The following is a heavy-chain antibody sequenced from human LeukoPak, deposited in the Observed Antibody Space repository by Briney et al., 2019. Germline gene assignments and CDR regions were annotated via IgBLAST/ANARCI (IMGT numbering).Heavy chain of an antibody. D-gene: IGHD6-13*01. CDR1: GGSISSGDYY. CDR2: IYYSGST. V-gene: IGHV4-30-4*01. CDR3: ARQGVNSSSWFPYFDY. J-gene: IGHJ4*02. Sequence: PSQTLSLTCTVSGGSISSGDYYWSWIRQPPGKGLEWIGYIYYSGSTYYNPSLKSRVTISVDTSKNQFSLKLSSVTAADTAVYYCARQGVNSSSWFPYFDYWGQGTLVTVSS.